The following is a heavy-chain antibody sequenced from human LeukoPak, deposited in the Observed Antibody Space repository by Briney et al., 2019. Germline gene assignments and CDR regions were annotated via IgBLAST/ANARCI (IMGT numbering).Heavy chain of an antibody. CDR2: INPSGGST. CDR3: ARDWGYSYGLEGFDY. D-gene: IGHD5-18*01. CDR1: GYTFTSYY. Sequence: ASVKVSCKASGYTFTSYYMHWVRQAPGQGLEWMGLINPSGGSTSYAQKFQGRVTMTRDTSTSTVYMELSSLRSEDAAVYYCARDWGYSYGLEGFDYWGQGTLVTVSS. V-gene: IGHV1-46*01. J-gene: IGHJ4*02.